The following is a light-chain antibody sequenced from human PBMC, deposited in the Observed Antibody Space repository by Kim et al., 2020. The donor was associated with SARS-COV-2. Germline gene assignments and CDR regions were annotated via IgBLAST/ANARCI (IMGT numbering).Light chain of an antibody. CDR1: QSVSTW. CDR2: KAS. V-gene: IGKV1-5*03. J-gene: IGKJ1*01. CDR3: QQYYLYART. Sequence: IQMTQSPSTLSASVGDRVTVTCRASQSVSTWLAWYQQKPGKAPRLLIYKASNLERGVPSRFSGSGSGTEFTLTISGLQSDDFATYFCQQYYLYARTFGQGTKVDIK.